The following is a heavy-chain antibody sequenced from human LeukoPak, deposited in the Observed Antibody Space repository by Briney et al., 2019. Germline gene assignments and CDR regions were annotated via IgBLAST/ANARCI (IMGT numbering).Heavy chain of an antibody. J-gene: IGHJ5*02. CDR3: ARNRYCSSTSCPNWFDL. V-gene: IGHV3-48*03. CDR2: ISSSGSTI. CDR1: GFTFSSYE. Sequence: GGSLRLSCAASGFTFSSYEMNWVRQAPGKGLEWVSYISSSGSTIYYADSVKGRFTISRDNAKNSLYLQMNSLRAEDTAVYYCARNRYCSSTSCPNWFDLWGQGTLVTVSS. D-gene: IGHD2-2*01.